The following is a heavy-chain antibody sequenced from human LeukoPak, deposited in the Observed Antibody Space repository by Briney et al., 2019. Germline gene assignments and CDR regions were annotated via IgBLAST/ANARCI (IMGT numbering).Heavy chain of an antibody. CDR2: ISSSSSTI. Sequence: PGGSLRLSCAASGFTFSSYSMNWVRQAPGKGLEWVSYISSSSSTIYYADSVKGRFTISRDNAKNSLYLQMNSLRAEDTAVYYCASIFIAVAGTENYWGQGTLVTVSS. CDR1: GFTFSSYS. D-gene: IGHD6-19*01. CDR3: ASIFIAVAGTENY. J-gene: IGHJ4*02. V-gene: IGHV3-48*01.